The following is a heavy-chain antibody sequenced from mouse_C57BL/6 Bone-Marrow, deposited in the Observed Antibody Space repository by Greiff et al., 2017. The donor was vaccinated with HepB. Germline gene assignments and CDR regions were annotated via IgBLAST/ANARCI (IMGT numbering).Heavy chain of an antibody. CDR2: ISNGGGST. CDR3: ARQLRRSYYAMDY. J-gene: IGHJ4*01. Sequence: EVMLVESGGGLVQPGGSLKLSCAASGFTFSDYYMYWVRQTPEKRLEWVAYISNGGGSTYYPDTVKGRFTISRDNAKNTLYLQMSRLKSEDTAMYYCARQLRRSYYAMDYWGQGTSVTAAS. CDR1: GFTFSDYY. D-gene: IGHD2-4*01. V-gene: IGHV5-12*01.